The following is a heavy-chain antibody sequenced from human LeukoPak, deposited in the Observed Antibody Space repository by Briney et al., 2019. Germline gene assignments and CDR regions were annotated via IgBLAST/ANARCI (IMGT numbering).Heavy chain of an antibody. Sequence: SETLSLTCTVSGGSISNYYWSWIRQPPGKGLEWIGYIYSSGSTNYNPSLKSRVTISVDTSKIQFSPKPSSVTAADTAVYYCARLALQEVGATQAYYLDYWGQGTLVTVSS. V-gene: IGHV4-59*01. CDR2: IYSSGST. D-gene: IGHD1-26*01. CDR1: GGSISNYY. J-gene: IGHJ4*02. CDR3: ARLALQEVGATQAYYLDY.